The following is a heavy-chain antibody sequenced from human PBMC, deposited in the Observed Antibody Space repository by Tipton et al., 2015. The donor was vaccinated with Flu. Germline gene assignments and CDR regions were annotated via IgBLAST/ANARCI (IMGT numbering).Heavy chain of an antibody. D-gene: IGHD3-22*01. Sequence: TLSLTCNVSGDSMRSFYWSWIRQSPGKGLEWIGYVLYGGSTNYNPSLKSRVTISMDTSKNQFSLKLSSVTAADTAVYYCARVIWDMIVVAPDAFDIWGQGTMVTVSS. CDR2: VLYGGST. J-gene: IGHJ3*02. CDR1: GDSMRSFY. CDR3: ARVIWDMIVVAPDAFDI. V-gene: IGHV4-59*12.